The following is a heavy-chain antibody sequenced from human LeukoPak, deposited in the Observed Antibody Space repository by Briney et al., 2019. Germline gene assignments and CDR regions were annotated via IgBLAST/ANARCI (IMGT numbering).Heavy chain of an antibody. J-gene: IGHJ4*02. D-gene: IGHD1-1*01. V-gene: IGHV1-18*01. CDR2: ISAYNGNT. CDR1: GYTFTSYG. Sequence: ASVKVSCKASGYTFTSYGISWVRQAPGQGLEWMGWISAYNGNTNYAQKVQGRVTMTTDTSTNTAYMEVRSLRSDDTAVYYCARDRGGAGTTGNYWGQGTLVTVSS. CDR3: ARDRGGAGTTGNY.